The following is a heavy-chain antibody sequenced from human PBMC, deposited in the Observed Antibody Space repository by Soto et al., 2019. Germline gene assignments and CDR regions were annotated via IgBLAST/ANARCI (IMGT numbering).Heavy chain of an antibody. V-gene: IGHV4-59*01. Sequence: ASETLSLTCTVSVDSFSRYYWSWIRQPPGKGLEWIGYVYYSGNTDYNPSLKSRVTISVDTSKNQFSLKLSSVTAADTAVYYCARESMTPGNWFDPWGQGTLVTVSS. CDR2: VYYSGNT. J-gene: IGHJ5*02. D-gene: IGHD2-15*01. CDR1: VDSFSRYY. CDR3: ARESMTPGNWFDP.